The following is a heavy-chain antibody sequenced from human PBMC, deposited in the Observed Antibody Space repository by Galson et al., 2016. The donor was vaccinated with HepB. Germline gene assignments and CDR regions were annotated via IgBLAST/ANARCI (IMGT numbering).Heavy chain of an antibody. CDR3: AGGLRYSTGGSPY. J-gene: IGHJ4*02. D-gene: IGHD2-8*02. CDR2: INPNNGGT. CDR1: GYTFTGYV. V-gene: IGHV1-2*02. Sequence: SVKVSCKASGYTFTGYVIQWVRQAPGQGLEWMGSINPNNGGTNSAQKFQGRVTMTRDTSISTAYMELSNLRSDDTAVYYCAGGLRYSTGGSPYWGQGTLGTVSS.